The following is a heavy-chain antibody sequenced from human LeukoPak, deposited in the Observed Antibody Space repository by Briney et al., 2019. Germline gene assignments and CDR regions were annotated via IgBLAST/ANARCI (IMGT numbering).Heavy chain of an antibody. CDR1: GGTFSSYA. CDR2: IIPILGTA. V-gene: IGHV1-69*01. J-gene: IGHJ5*02. CDR3: ARAGEVVVVENWFDP. D-gene: IGHD2-15*01. Sequence: SVKVSCKASGGTFSSYAISWVRQAPGQGLEWMGGIIPILGTANYAQKFQGRVTITADESTSTAYTELSSLRSEDTAVYYCARAGEVVVVENWFDPWGQGTLVTVSS.